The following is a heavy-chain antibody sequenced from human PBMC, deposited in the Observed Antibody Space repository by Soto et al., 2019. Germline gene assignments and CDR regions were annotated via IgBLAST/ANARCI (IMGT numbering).Heavy chain of an antibody. CDR2: IYYSGST. V-gene: IGHV4-30-4*02. D-gene: IGHD3-10*01. CDR3: ALAYYGSGSYDY. Sequence: SETLSLTCTVSGGSISSGDYYWSWIRQPPGKGMEWIGYIYYSGSTYYNPSLKSRVAISVVTSKNQFSLKLSSVTAAVTAVYYCALAYYGSGSYDYWGQGTLVTVSS. CDR1: GGSISSGDYY. J-gene: IGHJ4*02.